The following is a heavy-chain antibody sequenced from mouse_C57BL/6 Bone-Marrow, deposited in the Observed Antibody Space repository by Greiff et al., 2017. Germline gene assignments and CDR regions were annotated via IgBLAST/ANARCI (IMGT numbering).Heavy chain of an antibody. CDR2: INSDGGSS. CDR1: EYEFPSHD. J-gene: IGHJ2*02. CDR3: ARGNWEGYYLDY. V-gene: IGHV5-2*01. Sequence: VHVKQSGGGLVQPGESLKLSCESNEYEFPSHDMSWVRTTPEKRLELVAAINSDGGSSYYPDIMERRFIISRDNTKKTLYLQMSSLRSEDTALYYCARGNWEGYYLDYWGQGTSLTVSS. D-gene: IGHD4-1*01.